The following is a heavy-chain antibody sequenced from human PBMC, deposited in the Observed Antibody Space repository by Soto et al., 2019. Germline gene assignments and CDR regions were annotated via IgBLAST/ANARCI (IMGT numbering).Heavy chain of an antibody. CDR1: GYTFTSYD. D-gene: IGHD2-15*01. CDR2: MNPNSGNT. V-gene: IGHV1-8*01. Sequence: ASVKVSCKASGYTFTSYDINWVRQATGQGLEWMGWMNPNSGNTGYAQKFQGRVTMTRNTSISTAYMELSSLRSEDTAVYYCAREYCSGGSCYPGDYYYYYMDVWGKGTTVTVSS. J-gene: IGHJ6*03. CDR3: AREYCSGGSCYPGDYYYYYMDV.